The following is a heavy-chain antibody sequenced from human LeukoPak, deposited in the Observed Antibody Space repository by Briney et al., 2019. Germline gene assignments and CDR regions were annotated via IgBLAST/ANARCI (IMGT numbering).Heavy chain of an antibody. CDR1: GFTFSNYG. V-gene: IGHV3-23*01. J-gene: IGHJ5*02. CDR3: ARDFVFPKWFDP. D-gene: IGHD3-16*01. CDR2: ITGSGGST. Sequence: GGTLRLSCAASGFTFSNYGLSWVRQAPGKGLEWVSGITGSGGSTYYADSVKGRFTISRDNSKNTLYLQMNSLRAEDTAIYYCARDFVFPKWFDPWGQGTLVTVSS.